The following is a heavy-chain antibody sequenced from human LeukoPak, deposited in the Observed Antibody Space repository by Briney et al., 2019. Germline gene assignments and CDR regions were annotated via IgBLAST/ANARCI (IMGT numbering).Heavy chain of an antibody. V-gene: IGHV1-8*01. Sequence: ASVKVSCKASGYTFTSYDINWVRQATGQGLEWMGWMNPNSGNTSYAQKFQGRVTMTRDTSTSTVYMELSSLRSEDTAVYYCARVPAYTVQENYYGMDVWGQGTTVTVSS. D-gene: IGHD2-2*02. CDR1: GYTFTSYD. CDR2: MNPNSGNT. CDR3: ARVPAYTVQENYYGMDV. J-gene: IGHJ6*02.